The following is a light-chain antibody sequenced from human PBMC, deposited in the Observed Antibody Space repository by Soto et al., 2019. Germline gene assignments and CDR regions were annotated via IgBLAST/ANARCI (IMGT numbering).Light chain of an antibody. J-gene: IGLJ2*01. CDR2: EVT. Sequence: QSVLTQPASVSGSPGQSITISCTGTSSDVGGYNYVSWYQQHPGKAPKLMIYEVTHRPSGVSNRFSGSKSGNTASLTISGLQPEDEADYSCSSYTRSNTLLFGGGTKLTVL. CDR1: SSDVGGYNY. CDR3: SSYTRSNTLL. V-gene: IGLV2-14*01.